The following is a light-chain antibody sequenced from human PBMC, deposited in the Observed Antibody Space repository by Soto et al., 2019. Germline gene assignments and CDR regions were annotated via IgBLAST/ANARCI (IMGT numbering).Light chain of an antibody. CDR1: SSDVGGYNY. J-gene: IGLJ2*01. CDR2: EVS. CDR3: QSYDSSLSGSVV. V-gene: IGLV2-14*01. Sequence: QSALTQPASVSGSPGQSITISCTETSSDVGGYNYVSWYQQHPGKAPKLMIYEVSNRPSGVSNRFSGSKSGNTASLTISGLQAEDEADYYCQSYDSSLSGSVVFGGGTKVTVL.